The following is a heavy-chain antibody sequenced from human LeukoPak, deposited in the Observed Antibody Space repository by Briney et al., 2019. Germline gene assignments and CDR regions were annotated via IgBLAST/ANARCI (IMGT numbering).Heavy chain of an antibody. CDR3: ARVGGGSSGWYP. CDR1: GGSISSYH. J-gene: IGHJ4*02. CDR2: NYYGGSA. Sequence: KPSETLSLTCTVSGGSISSYHWSWIRQPPGKGLEWIGYNYYGGSANYNPSLKSRVTISVDTSKNQFSLKLRSVTAADTAVYYCARVGGGSSGWYPWGQGTLVTVSS. D-gene: IGHD6-19*01. V-gene: IGHV4-59*01.